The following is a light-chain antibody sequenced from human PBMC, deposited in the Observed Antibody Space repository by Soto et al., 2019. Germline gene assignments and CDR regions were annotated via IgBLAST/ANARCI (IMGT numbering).Light chain of an antibody. Sequence: EIVLTQSPATLSLSPGDRATLSCRASQSISSYLAWYQQRPGQAPRLLIYDASNRATGIPARFSGSGSGTDFTLTSSGLEPDDFAFYYCQQRSNWPLTFGGGTKVEIK. CDR1: QSISSY. CDR2: DAS. J-gene: IGKJ4*02. V-gene: IGKV3-11*01. CDR3: QQRSNWPLT.